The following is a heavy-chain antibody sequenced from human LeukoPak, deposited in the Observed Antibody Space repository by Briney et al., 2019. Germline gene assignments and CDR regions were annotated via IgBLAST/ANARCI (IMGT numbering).Heavy chain of an antibody. CDR2: TSYVVIIK. CDR3: ATEGHSSGWAGTFDI. CDR1: GVTFSTSS. D-gene: IGHD6-25*01. Sequence: VGSLRLSSAPSGVTFSTSSMYWVRDAPGKGLERAADTSYVVIIKVYAESVKGGLTISRDNSQNTLYLQMNSLKFEDTAGYYCATEGHSSGWAGTFDIWGQGTMVTISS. V-gene: IGHV3-30*04. J-gene: IGHJ3*02.